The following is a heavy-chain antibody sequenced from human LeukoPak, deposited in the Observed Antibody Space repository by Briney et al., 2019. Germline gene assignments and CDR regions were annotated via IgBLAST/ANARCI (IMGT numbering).Heavy chain of an antibody. V-gene: IGHV1-69*05. CDR3: ARVNLDRDSSGFAFDH. D-gene: IGHD3-22*01. J-gene: IGHJ4*02. CDR2: IIPIFGTA. CDR1: GGTFSGYA. Sequence: SVKVSCKASGGTFSGYAISWVRQAPGQGLEWMGGIIPIFGTANYAQKFQGRVTITTDESTSTAYMELSSLRSEDTAVYYCARVNLDRDSSGFAFDHWGQGTLVTVSS.